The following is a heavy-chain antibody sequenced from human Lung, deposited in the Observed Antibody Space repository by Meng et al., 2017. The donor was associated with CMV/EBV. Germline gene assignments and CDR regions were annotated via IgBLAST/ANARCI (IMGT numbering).Heavy chain of an antibody. Sequence: GSLRLXCTVSGGSVSSGSYYWSWIRQPPGKGLEWIGYVHYSGSTNYNPSLKSRVTISLDTSKNQFSLRLSSVTAADTAVYFCARFLDSWFYFDSWGQGTPVXVSS. CDR2: VHYSGST. J-gene: IGHJ4*02. D-gene: IGHD6-13*01. CDR3: ARFLDSWFYFDS. V-gene: IGHV4-61*01. CDR1: GGSVSSGSYY.